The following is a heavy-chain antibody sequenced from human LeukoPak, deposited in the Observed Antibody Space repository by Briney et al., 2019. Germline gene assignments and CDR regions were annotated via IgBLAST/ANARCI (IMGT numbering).Heavy chain of an antibody. Sequence: GGSLRLSCAASGFTFSSYWMSWVRQAPGKGLEWVANIKQDGSEKYYVDSVKGRFTISRDNAKNSLYLQMNSLRAEDTAVYYCARASPGHSSSWYSDAFDIWGQGTMVTVSS. J-gene: IGHJ3*02. CDR2: IKQDGSEK. V-gene: IGHV3-7*01. D-gene: IGHD6-13*01. CDR1: GFTFSSYW. CDR3: ARASPGHSSSWYSDAFDI.